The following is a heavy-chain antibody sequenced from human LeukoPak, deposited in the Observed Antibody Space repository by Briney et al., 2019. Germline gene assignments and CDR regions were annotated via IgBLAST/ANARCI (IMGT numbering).Heavy chain of an antibody. V-gene: IGHV4-30-4*01. CDR1: GGSLSSGDYY. CDR2: IYYSGST. Sequence: SQTLSLTCTVSGGSLSSGDYYWSWLRQPPGKGLEWIGYIYYSGSTYYNPSLKSRVTISVDTSKNQFSLKLSSVTAADTAVYYCARSINYYDSSGSGWDFDYWGQGTLVTVSS. CDR3: ARSINYYDSSGSGWDFDY. D-gene: IGHD3-22*01. J-gene: IGHJ4*02.